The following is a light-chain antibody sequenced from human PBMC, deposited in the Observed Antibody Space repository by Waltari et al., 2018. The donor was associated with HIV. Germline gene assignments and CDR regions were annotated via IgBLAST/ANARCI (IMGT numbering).Light chain of an antibody. J-gene: IGLJ2*01. CDR3: SSYTSSSSVV. CDR1: SRAVGGYNY. V-gene: IGLV2-14*03. Sequence: QSALPQPASVSGSPGQSIPISCTGTSRAVGGYNYVSWYQQHPGKAPKLMIYDVSNRPSGVSNRFSGSKSGNTASLTISGLQAEDEADYYCSSYTSSSSVVFGGGTKLTVL. CDR2: DVS.